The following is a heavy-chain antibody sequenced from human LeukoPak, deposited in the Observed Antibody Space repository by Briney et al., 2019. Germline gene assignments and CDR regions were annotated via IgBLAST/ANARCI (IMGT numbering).Heavy chain of an antibody. V-gene: IGHV1-18*01. CDR1: GYTFTSSV. CDR2: ISADNGDT. J-gene: IGHJ6*02. D-gene: IGHD6-13*01. Sequence: ASVKVSCKASGYTFTSSVISWVRQAPGQGLEWMGCISADNGDTNYAQNLQGRVTMTTDTSTSTAYMELRSLRSDDSAVYYCARTEIAIAGTGGDYYYYYGMDVWGQGTTVTVSS. CDR3: ARTEIAIAGTGGDYYYYYGMDV.